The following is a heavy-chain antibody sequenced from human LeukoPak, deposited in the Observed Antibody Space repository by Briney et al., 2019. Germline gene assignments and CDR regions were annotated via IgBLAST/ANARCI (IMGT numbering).Heavy chain of an antibody. Sequence: GGSLRLSCAASGFTFSSYAMSWVRQAPGKGREWVSAISGSGGSTYYADSVKGRFTISRDNSKNTLYLQMNSLRAEDTAVYYCATPLTMVRGARYYYGMDVWGQGTTVTVSS. CDR1: GFTFSSYA. CDR2: ISGSGGST. D-gene: IGHD3-10*01. CDR3: ATPLTMVRGARYYYGMDV. V-gene: IGHV3-23*01. J-gene: IGHJ6*02.